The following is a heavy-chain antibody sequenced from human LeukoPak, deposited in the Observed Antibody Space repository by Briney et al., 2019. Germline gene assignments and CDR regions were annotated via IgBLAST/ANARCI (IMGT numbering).Heavy chain of an antibody. V-gene: IGHV4-4*07. CDR2: IYHSGST. D-gene: IGHD3-22*01. Sequence: SETLSLTCTVSGGSISSYYWSWIRQPAGKGLEWSESIYHSGSTYYNPSLKSRVTISVDTSKNQFSLKLSSVTAADTAVYYCARIYRSLDSSGYGDYWGQGTLVTVSS. CDR1: GGSISSYY. J-gene: IGHJ4*02. CDR3: ARIYRSLDSSGYGDY.